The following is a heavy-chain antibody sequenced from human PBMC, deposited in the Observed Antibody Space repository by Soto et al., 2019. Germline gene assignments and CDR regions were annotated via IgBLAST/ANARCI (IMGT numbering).Heavy chain of an antibody. D-gene: IGHD1-26*01. V-gene: IGHV4-4*07. CDR3: ARDQGGSYAYFDS. Sequence: PSETLSLTCTVSGGSISGYYWSWIRQPAGKGLEWIGRIYTSGSNNYNPSPKSRVSMSVDTSKNQFSLKLSSVTAADTAVYYCARDQGGSYAYFDSWGQGTLVTVSS. CDR1: GGSISGYY. CDR2: IYTSGSN. J-gene: IGHJ4*02.